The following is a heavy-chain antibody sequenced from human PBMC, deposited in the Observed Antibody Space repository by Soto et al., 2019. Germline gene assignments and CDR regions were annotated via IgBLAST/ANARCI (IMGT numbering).Heavy chain of an antibody. CDR2: IIPIFGTA. Sequence: SVKVSCKASGGTFSSYAISWVRQAPGQGLEWMGGIIPIFGTANYAQKFQGRVTITADESTSTAYMELSSLRSEDTAVYYCARVILAARAWVGYYYYGMDVWGQGTTVTVSS. V-gene: IGHV1-69*13. J-gene: IGHJ6*02. CDR1: GGTFSSYA. D-gene: IGHD6-6*01. CDR3: ARVILAARAWVGYYYYGMDV.